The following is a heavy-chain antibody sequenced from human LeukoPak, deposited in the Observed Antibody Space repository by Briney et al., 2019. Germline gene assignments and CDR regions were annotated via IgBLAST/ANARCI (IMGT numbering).Heavy chain of an antibody. CDR2: INSDGSST. V-gene: IGHV3-74*01. CDR3: ARGGVYSTSAVDY. D-gene: IGHD6-6*01. CDR1: GFTFSTYW. Sequence: GSLRLSCAASGFTFSTYWMHWVRQAPGKGLVWVSRINSDGSSTIYADSVKGRFTISRDNAKNTLYLQMNSLRADDTAVYYCARGGVYSTSAVDYWGQGTLVTVSS. J-gene: IGHJ4*02.